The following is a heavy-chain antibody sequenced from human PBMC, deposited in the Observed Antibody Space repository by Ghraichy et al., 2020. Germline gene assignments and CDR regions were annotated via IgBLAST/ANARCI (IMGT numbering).Heavy chain of an antibody. V-gene: IGHV3-21*01. CDR2: ISSSSSYI. CDR1: GFTFSSYS. CDR3: ARGEKSYDFWSGYYPNFDY. D-gene: IGHD3-3*01. J-gene: IGHJ4*02. Sequence: GSLRLSCAASGFTFSSYSMNWVRQAPGKGLEWVSSISSSSSYIYYADSVKGRFTISRDNAKNSLYLQMNSLRAEDTAVYYCARGEKSYDFWSGYYPNFDYWGQGTLVTVSS.